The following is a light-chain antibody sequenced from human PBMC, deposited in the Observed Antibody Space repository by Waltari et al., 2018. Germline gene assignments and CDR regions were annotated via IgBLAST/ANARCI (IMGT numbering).Light chain of an antibody. CDR3: QQYQSSSLT. CDR1: ESVSKW. J-gene: IGKJ1*01. CDR2: KTS. V-gene: IGKV1-5*03. Sequence: DIQMTQSPSALSASVGDRVTITCRASESVSKWLAWYQQGPGTAPKLLIYKTSSLMTGVPSRFTGSGSGTEFTLTINRLQADDSATYYCQQYQSSSLTFCQGTRVEIK.